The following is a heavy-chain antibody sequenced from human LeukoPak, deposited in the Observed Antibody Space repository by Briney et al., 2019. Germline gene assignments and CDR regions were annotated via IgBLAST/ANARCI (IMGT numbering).Heavy chain of an antibody. V-gene: IGHV1-2*02. CDR2: INPNSGGT. J-gene: IGHJ4*02. Sequence: ASVKVSCKASGYTFTGYYMHWVRQAPGQGLEWMGWINPNSGGTNYAQKFQGRVTMTRDTSISTASMELGRLRSDDTAVYYCARSRTGSGFLFDYWGQGTLVTVSS. CDR1: GYTFTGYY. D-gene: IGHD3-10*01. CDR3: ARSRTGSGFLFDY.